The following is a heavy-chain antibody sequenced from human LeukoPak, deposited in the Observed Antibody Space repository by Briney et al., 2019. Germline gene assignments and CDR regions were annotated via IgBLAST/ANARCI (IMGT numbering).Heavy chain of an antibody. J-gene: IGHJ6*03. CDR3: ARTLTTSHFSYYYYMDV. D-gene: IGHD4/OR15-4a*01. CDR2: ISASGDTT. V-gene: IGHV3-23*01. CDR1: GFTFSNSA. Sequence: GGSLRLSCAASGFTFSNSAMTWVRQSPGKGLEWVSDISASGDTTHYADSVKGRFTISRDNSKHTLYLQMNSLRAEDTAVYYCARTLTTSHFSYYYYMDVWGKGTTVTVSS.